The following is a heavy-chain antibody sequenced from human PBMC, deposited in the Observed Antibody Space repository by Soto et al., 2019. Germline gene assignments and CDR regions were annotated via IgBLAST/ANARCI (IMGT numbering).Heavy chain of an antibody. Sequence: LRLSCAASGFTFSDHYMDWVRQAPGKGLEWVGRIRNKVNGYTTDYAASVKGRFTISRDDSKNLLYLRMDSLKVEDTAIYYCGRIEMFNGLLPSFEYWGQGTLVTVSS. CDR3: GRIEMFNGLLPSFEY. CDR2: IRNKVNGYTT. CDR1: GFTFSDHY. J-gene: IGHJ4*02. D-gene: IGHD3-22*01. V-gene: IGHV3-72*01.